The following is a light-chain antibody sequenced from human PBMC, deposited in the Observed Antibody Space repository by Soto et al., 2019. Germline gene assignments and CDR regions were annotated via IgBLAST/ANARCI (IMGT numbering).Light chain of an antibody. CDR1: QSLGRY. Sequence: DIFLTQSPDTLSLSPWESATLSCRASQSLGRYLAWYQQKPGQAPRLLIYGASSRATGIPDRFSGSGSGTEFTLTISSLQPDDFATYYCQHYNSYSEAFGQGTKVDI. CDR3: QHYNSYSEA. J-gene: IGKJ1*01. CDR2: GAS. V-gene: IGKV3-11*01.